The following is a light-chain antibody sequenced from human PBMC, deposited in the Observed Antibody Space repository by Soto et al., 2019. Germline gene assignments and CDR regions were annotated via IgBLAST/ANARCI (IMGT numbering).Light chain of an antibody. CDR2: ATS. Sequence: DIQMTQSPSSLSASVGDRVTITCRASQGISKYVAWFQQIPGKAPKSLIYATSRGQSGIPSKFSGSGSGSDVHLTIRSVQPEDFATSYCQQYDSYPRTFGQGTRLELK. CDR3: QQYDSYPRT. J-gene: IGKJ2*01. V-gene: IGKV1-16*02. CDR1: QGISKY.